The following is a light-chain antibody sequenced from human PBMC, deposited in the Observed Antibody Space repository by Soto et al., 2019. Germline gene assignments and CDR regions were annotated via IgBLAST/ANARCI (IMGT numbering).Light chain of an antibody. CDR1: SSDVGGYNY. J-gene: IGLJ2*01. Sequence: QSALTQPPSASGSPGQSVTISCTGTSSDVGGYNYVSWYQQHPGKAPKLMIYEVSKRPSGVPDRFSGSKSGNTASLTVSGLQAEEEADYYCSSYAASKGVVFGGGTKLTVL. V-gene: IGLV2-8*01. CDR2: EVS. CDR3: SSYAASKGVV.